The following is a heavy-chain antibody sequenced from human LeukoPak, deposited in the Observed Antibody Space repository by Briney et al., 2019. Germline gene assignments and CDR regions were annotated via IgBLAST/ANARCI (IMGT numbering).Heavy chain of an antibody. CDR3: AREENRDFDY. CDR2: ISAYNGNT. Sequence: GASVKVSCKASGYTFTSYYMHWVRQAPGQGLEWMGWISAYNGNTNYAQKLQGRVTMTTDTSTSTAYMELRSLRSDDTAVYYCAREENRDFDYWGQGTLVTVSS. V-gene: IGHV1-18*04. CDR1: GYTFTSYY. D-gene: IGHD1-14*01. J-gene: IGHJ4*02.